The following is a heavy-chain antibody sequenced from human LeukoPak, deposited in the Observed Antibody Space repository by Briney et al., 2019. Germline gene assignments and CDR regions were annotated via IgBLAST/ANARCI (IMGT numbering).Heavy chain of an antibody. D-gene: IGHD3-3*01. Sequence: ASVKVSCKPCGYTFPYYIHWVRQAPGQGLEWMGWIDPNSGATISAHTFQGRVTMTKDTSFTTVYMELSTLKSDDTAVYYCARWYDRVFLAFDIWGQGTMVTVSS. J-gene: IGHJ3*02. CDR2: IDPNSGAT. CDR3: ARWYDRVFLAFDI. V-gene: IGHV1-2*02. CDR1: GYTFPYY.